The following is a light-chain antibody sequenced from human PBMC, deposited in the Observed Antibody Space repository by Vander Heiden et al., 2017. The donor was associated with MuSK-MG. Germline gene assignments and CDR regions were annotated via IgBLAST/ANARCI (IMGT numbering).Light chain of an antibody. CDR3: QQCDSPPPT. V-gene: IGKV1-39*01. Sequence: DIQLTQSPSSLSASVGDRVIITCRASQYISNSLNWYQQKAGKAPNLLIYAASNVETGVASRFSGNGSGTDFTLTITSLQPEDIATYYCQQCDSPPPTFGQGTKVEVK. J-gene: IGKJ1*01. CDR2: AAS. CDR1: QYISNS.